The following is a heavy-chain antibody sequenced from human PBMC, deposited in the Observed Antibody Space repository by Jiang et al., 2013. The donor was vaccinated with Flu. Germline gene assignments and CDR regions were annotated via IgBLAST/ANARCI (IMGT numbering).Heavy chain of an antibody. Sequence: LLKPSETLSLTCTVSGGSISSYYWSWIRQPPGKGLEWIGYIYYSGSTNYNPSLKSRVTISVDTSKNQFSLKLSSVTAADTAVYYCARGGTIFGVVSPGYFDYWGQGTLVTVSS. CDR3: ARGGTIFGVVSPGYFDY. V-gene: IGHV4-59*01. CDR1: GGSISSYY. D-gene: IGHD3-3*01. J-gene: IGHJ4*02. CDR2: IYYSGST.